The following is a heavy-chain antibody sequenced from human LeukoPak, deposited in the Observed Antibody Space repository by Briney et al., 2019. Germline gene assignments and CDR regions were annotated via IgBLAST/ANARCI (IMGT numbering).Heavy chain of an antibody. V-gene: IGHV4-30-2*01. Sequence: PSETLSLTCAVSGGSISSGGYSWSWIRQPPGKGLEWIGYIYHSGSTYYNPSLKSRVTISVDRSKNQFSLKLSSVTAADTAVYYCAREDDGIAAAGSWSDYWGQGTLVTVSS. CDR1: GGSISSGGYS. CDR3: AREDDGIAAAGSWSDY. J-gene: IGHJ4*02. D-gene: IGHD6-13*01. CDR2: IYHSGST.